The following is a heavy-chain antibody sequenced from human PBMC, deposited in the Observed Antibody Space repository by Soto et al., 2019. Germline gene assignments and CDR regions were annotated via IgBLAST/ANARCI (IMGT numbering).Heavy chain of an antibody. J-gene: IGHJ4*02. Sequence: EVPLVESGGGLVQPGGSLRLSCAASGFTFSSYWMHWVRQAPGKGLVWVSRINHDESSSTYVDSVRGRFTISRDNTKNALYLPMNSLRSEVTAVYNCTRRRPLSGLAYWGQGTLVSVPS. CDR1: GFTFSSYW. D-gene: IGHD5-12*01. CDR2: INHDESSS. V-gene: IGHV3-74*01. CDR3: TRRRPLSGLAY.